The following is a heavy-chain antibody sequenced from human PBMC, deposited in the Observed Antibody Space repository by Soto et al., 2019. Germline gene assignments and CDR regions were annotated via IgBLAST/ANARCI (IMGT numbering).Heavy chain of an antibody. J-gene: IGHJ5*02. D-gene: IGHD6-19*01. Sequence: QVQLVQSGAEVKKPGSSVKVSCKASGGTFSSYAISWVRQAPGQGLEWMGGIIPIFGTANYAQKFQGRVTITADESTSTAYMELSSLSSEDTAVYYCARRIAVAGPPWDWFDPWGQGTLVTVSS. CDR1: GGTFSSYA. CDR2: IIPIFGTA. V-gene: IGHV1-69*01. CDR3: ARRIAVAGPPWDWFDP.